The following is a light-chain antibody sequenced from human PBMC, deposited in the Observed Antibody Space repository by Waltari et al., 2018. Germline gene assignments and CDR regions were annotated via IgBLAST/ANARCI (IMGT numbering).Light chain of an antibody. V-gene: IGKV1-33*01. J-gene: IGKJ3*01. CDR1: QAISNH. CDR3: LQYDILPLA. CDR2: DTS. Sequence: DIQMTQSPSSLSASVGDRVTIICQASQAISNHLDWYQQKPGKAPKLLIYDTSNLQTGVPSRFSGSGSGTHFAFTITSLQPEDIATYFCLQYDILPLAFGPGTKVDIK.